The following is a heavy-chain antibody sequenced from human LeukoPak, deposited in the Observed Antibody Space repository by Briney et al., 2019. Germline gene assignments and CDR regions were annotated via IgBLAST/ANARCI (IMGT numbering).Heavy chain of an antibody. J-gene: IGHJ4*02. D-gene: IGHD6-13*01. CDR2: ISGSGGST. CDR3: ARESSSGIAANYFDY. CDR1: GFTFSSYA. Sequence: GGSLRLSCAASGFTFSSYAMSWVRQAPGKGLEWVSAISGSGGSTYYADSVKGRFTISRDNSKNTLYLQMNSLRAEDTAVYYCARESSSGIAANYFDYWGQGTLVTVSS. V-gene: IGHV3-23*01.